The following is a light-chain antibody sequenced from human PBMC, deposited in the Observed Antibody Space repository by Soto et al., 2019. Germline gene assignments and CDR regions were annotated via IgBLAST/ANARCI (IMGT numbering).Light chain of an antibody. Sequence: DIQMTQSPPSLSASVGDRVTITCRASQGIGNSLAWYQQKPGTVPKLLIYSASTLQSGVPDRFSGSGSGTDFTLTISSLKTEDVAAYYGQKYNTVPATFGEGTQLEIK. CDR1: QGIGNS. J-gene: IGKJ5*01. V-gene: IGKV1-27*01. CDR2: SAS. CDR3: QKYNTVPAT.